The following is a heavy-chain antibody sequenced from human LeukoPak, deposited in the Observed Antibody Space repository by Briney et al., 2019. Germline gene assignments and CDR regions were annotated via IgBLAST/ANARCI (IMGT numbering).Heavy chain of an antibody. D-gene: IGHD3-3*01. CDR1: GGSISSGSYY. CDR3: AGEDFWSGYFY. J-gene: IGHJ4*02. Sequence: PSETLSLTCTVSGGSISSGSYYWSWIRQPAGKGLEWIGRIYTSGSTNFNPSLKSRVTISVDTSKNQFSLKLSSVTAADTAVYYCAGEDFWSGYFYWGQGTLVTVSS. CDR2: IYTSGST. V-gene: IGHV4-61*02.